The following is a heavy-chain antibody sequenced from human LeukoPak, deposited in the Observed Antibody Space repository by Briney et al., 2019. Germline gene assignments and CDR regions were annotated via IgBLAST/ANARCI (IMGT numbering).Heavy chain of an antibody. Sequence: SQTMSLTCTVSGASTSSHYGSWIRHPPGKGLEWIGYIYYSGSTNYNPSLKSRVTISVDTSKNQFSLKLSSVTAADTAVYYCARDQVGAPHYWGQGTLVTVSS. CDR1: GASTSSHY. CDR3: ARDQVGAPHY. V-gene: IGHV4-59*11. D-gene: IGHD1-26*01. J-gene: IGHJ4*02. CDR2: IYYSGST.